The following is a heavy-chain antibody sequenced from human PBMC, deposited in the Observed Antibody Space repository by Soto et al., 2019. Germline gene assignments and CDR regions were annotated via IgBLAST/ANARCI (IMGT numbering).Heavy chain of an antibody. D-gene: IGHD3-3*01. J-gene: IGHJ4*02. Sequence: GGSLRLSCAASGFTFSSYSMNWVRQAPGKGLEWVSFISSSSSYIYYADSVKGRFTISRDNAKNSLYLQMNSLRAEDTAVYYCAREVVTIFGVVIDYWGQGTLVTVSS. CDR3: AREVVTIFGVVIDY. CDR1: GFTFSSYS. CDR2: ISSSSSYI. V-gene: IGHV3-21*01.